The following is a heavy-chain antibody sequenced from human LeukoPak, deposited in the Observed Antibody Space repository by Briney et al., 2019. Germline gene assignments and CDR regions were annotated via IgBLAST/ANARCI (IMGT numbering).Heavy chain of an antibody. V-gene: IGHV4-31*03. CDR2: IYYSGST. J-gene: IGHJ3*02. Sequence: SQTLSLTCTVSGGSISSGGYYWSWIRQHPGKGLEWIGYIYYSGSTYYHPSLKSRVTISVDTSKNQFSLKLSSVTAADTAVYYCARAYYDFWSGSESSDAFDIWGQGTMVTVSS. D-gene: IGHD3-3*01. CDR3: ARAYYDFWSGSESSDAFDI. CDR1: GGSISSGGYY.